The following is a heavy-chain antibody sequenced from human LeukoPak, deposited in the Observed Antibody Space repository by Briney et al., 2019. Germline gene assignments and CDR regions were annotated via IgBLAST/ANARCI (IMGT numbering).Heavy chain of an antibody. D-gene: IGHD1-26*01. CDR3: ARTLRPYWYSGSHDAFDI. CDR2: INPSGGSA. V-gene: IGHV1-46*01. CDR1: GYTFISYY. J-gene: IGHJ3*02. Sequence: GASVKVSCKASGYTFISYYMHWVRQAPGQGLEWMGIINPSGGSASYAQKFQGRVTMTRDTSTSTVYMELSSLRSEDTAVYYCARTLRPYWYSGSHDAFDIWGQGTMVTVSS.